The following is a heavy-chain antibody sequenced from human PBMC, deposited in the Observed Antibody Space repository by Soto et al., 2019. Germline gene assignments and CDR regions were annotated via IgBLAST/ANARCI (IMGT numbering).Heavy chain of an antibody. J-gene: IGHJ5*02. CDR2: IIPIFGTT. CDR3: AREVDTAMGLWWFDP. D-gene: IGHD5-18*01. Sequence: QVQLVQSGAEVKKPGSSVKVSCKASGGTFSSYAINWVRQAPGQGLEWMGGIIPIFGTTNYAQKFQGRVTITADESTSTAYMELSSLRSEDMAVYYCAREVDTAMGLWWFDPWGQGTLVTVSS. V-gene: IGHV1-69*12. CDR1: GGTFSSYA.